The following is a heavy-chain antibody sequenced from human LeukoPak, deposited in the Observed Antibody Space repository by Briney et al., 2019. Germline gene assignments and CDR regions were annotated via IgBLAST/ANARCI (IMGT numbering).Heavy chain of an antibody. D-gene: IGHD3-22*01. Sequence: SETLSLTCAVYGGSFSGYYWSWIRQPPGKGLEWIGEINHSGSTNYNPSLKSRVTISVDTSKNQFSLKLSSVTAADTAVYYCARGDSTQGYYFDYWGQGTLVTVSS. J-gene: IGHJ4*02. CDR3: ARGDSTQGYYFDY. CDR2: INHSGST. CDR1: GGSFSGYY. V-gene: IGHV4-34*01.